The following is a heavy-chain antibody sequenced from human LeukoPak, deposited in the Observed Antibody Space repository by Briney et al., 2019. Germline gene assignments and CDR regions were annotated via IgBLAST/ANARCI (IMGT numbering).Heavy chain of an antibody. CDR2: VNSDGSIT. J-gene: IGHJ5*02. V-gene: IGHV3-74*01. CDR3: AKARPYWFDP. CDR1: GFTSSAYW. Sequence: QPGGSLRLSCAASGFTSSAYWMHWVRQAPGRGLVWVSRVNSDGSITTYADSVKGRFTISRDNSKNTLYLQMNSLRAEDTAVYYCAKARPYWFDPWGQGTLVTVSS. D-gene: IGHD6-25*01.